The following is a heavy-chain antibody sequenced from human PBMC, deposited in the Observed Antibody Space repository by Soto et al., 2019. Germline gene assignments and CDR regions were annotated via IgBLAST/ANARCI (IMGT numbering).Heavy chain of an antibody. Sequence: PGGSLRLSCAASGFTFSSYAMSWVRQAPGKGLEWVSAISGSGGSTYYADSVKGRFTISGDNSKNTLYLQMNSLRAEDTAVYYFAKALDSSGYLYYFDYWGQGTLVTVSS. CDR1: GFTFSSYA. J-gene: IGHJ4*02. V-gene: IGHV3-23*01. D-gene: IGHD3-22*01. CDR2: ISGSGGST. CDR3: AKALDSSGYLYYFDY.